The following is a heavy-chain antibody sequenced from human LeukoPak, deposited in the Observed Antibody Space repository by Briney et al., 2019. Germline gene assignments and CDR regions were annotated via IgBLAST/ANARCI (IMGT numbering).Heavy chain of an antibody. CDR1: GYSISSGYY. V-gene: IGHV4-38-2*01. CDR3: ARHGGRYAGLSYFDY. J-gene: IGHJ4*02. Sequence: SETLSLTCAVSGYSISSGYYWGWIRQPPGKGLEWIGSIYHSGSTYYNPPLKSRVTISVDTSKNQFSLKLSSVTAADTAVYYCARHGGRYAGLSYFDYWGQGTLVTVSS. D-gene: IGHD3-16*01. CDR2: IYHSGST.